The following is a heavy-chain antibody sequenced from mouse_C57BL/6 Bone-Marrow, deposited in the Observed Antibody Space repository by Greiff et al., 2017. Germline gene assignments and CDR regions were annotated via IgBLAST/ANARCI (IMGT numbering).Heavy chain of an antibody. J-gene: IGHJ2*01. CDR2: INPNNGGT. CDR3: ARKGAYGSSFYFDY. V-gene: IGHV1-18*01. D-gene: IGHD1-1*01. Sequence: EVQLQQSGPELVKPGASVKIPCKASGYTFTDYNMDWVKQSHGKSLEWIGDINPNNGGTIYNQKFKGKATLTVDKSSSTAYMELRILTSEDTAVYYCARKGAYGSSFYFDYWGQGTTLTVSS. CDR1: GYTFTDYN.